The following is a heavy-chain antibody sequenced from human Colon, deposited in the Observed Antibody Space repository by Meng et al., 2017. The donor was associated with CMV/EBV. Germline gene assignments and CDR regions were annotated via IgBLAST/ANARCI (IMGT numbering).Heavy chain of an antibody. Sequence: QMQLQQWGAGLLKPSETLSLTCAVYGGSFSGDYWTWIRQPPGKGLEWIGEINHSGSTNYNPSLKSRVTISVDTSKNQFSLDLSSVIAADTAVYYCVRVSAVAHPPYYFDYWGQGTLVTVSS. V-gene: IGHV4-34*01. CDR3: VRVSAVAHPPYYFDY. D-gene: IGHD4-23*01. CDR1: GGSFSGDY. J-gene: IGHJ4*02. CDR2: INHSGST.